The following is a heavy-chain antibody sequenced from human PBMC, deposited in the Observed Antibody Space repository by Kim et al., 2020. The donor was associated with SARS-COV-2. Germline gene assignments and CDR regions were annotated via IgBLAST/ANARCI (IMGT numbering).Heavy chain of an antibody. J-gene: IGHJ5*01. Sequence: SETLSLTCTVSGDSITSGGYYWSWIRQPAGKKLEWIGRVHSSGSTDYNPSYWSRVTISLSTSKNQFSLRLRSVTAAASAVYFCARGGVWFGSWGQGALVTVSS. CDR3: ARGGVWFGS. V-gene: IGHV4-61*02. CDR1: GDSITSGGYY. CDR2: VHSSGST.